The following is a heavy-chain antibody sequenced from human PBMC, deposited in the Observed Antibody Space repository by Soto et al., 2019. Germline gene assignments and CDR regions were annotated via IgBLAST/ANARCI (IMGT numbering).Heavy chain of an antibody. CDR3: VRHLGAGFFGDSGPDY. V-gene: IGHV4-39*01. D-gene: IGHD1-26*01. J-gene: IGHJ4*02. CDR1: GGSISSSSYY. CDR2: IYYGGSS. Sequence: SETLSLTCTVSGGSISSSSYYWGWIRQPQGKGLEWIASIYYGGSSYYNPSLKSRVTISVDTSNNKFSLTLSSVTAADTAVYYCVRHLGAGFFGDSGPDYWGQGILVTVSS.